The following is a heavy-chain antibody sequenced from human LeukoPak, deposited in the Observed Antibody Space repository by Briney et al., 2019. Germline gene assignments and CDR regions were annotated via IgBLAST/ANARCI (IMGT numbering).Heavy chain of an antibody. CDR3: AKEAGQDYGALDAFDV. CDR2: IGGSSSSL. D-gene: IGHD4-17*01. Sequence: SGGSLRLSCAASGFTFSIYSMNWVRQAPGKGLEWVSSIGGSSSSLYYAESVKGRFTISRDNARNSLYLQMNSLRAEDTAVYYCAKEAGQDYGALDAFDVWGQGTMVTVSS. V-gene: IGHV3-21*01. J-gene: IGHJ3*01. CDR1: GFTFSIYS.